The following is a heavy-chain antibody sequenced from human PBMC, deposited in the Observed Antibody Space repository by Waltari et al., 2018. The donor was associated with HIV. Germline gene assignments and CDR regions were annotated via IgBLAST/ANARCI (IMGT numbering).Heavy chain of an antibody. V-gene: IGHV4-4*07. CDR2: IYISGST. J-gene: IGHJ6*02. CDR1: GGSISGYY. Sequence: QVQLQESGPGLVKPSETLSLTCTVSGGSISGYYWSWIRQPAGKGLEWIGQIYISGSTNYNPSLKSRVTMSLDASKSLFSLKMRSVTAADTAVYYCARENILLLFGESYYNYYGMDFWGQGTTVTVSS. D-gene: IGHD3-10*01. CDR3: ARENILLLFGESYYNYYGMDF.